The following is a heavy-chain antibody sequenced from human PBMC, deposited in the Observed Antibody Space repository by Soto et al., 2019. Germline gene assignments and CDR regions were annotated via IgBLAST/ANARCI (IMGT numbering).Heavy chain of an antibody. CDR2: IIPIFGTA. J-gene: IGHJ4*02. Sequence: GASVKVSCKASGGTFSSYAISWVRQAPGQGLEWMGGIIPIFGTANYAQKYQGRVTITADESTSTAYMELSSLRSEDTAVYYCARGGPEAAFDYWGQGTLVTVSS. V-gene: IGHV1-69*13. CDR3: ARGGPEAAFDY. D-gene: IGHD3-16*01. CDR1: GGTFSSYA.